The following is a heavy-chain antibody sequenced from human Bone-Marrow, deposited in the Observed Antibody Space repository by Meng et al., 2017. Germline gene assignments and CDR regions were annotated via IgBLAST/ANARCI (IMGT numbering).Heavy chain of an antibody. J-gene: IGHJ4*02. D-gene: IGHD2-21*01. V-gene: IGHV4-30-4*08. CDR1: GGSIGSGGYY. CDR3: ASFDHIPRRNYFDY. CDR2: IYYTGST. Sequence: QVQLQESGPGLVKPSQTLSLTCTVSGGSIGSGGYYWSWIRQHPGKGLEWIGYIYYTGSTFYNPSLKSRVSISVDTSKNQFSLNLNSMTAADTAVYYCASFDHIPRRNYFDYWGQGTLVTVSS.